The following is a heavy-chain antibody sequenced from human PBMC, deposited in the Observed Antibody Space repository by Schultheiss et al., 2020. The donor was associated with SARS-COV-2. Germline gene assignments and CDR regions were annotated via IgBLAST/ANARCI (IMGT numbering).Heavy chain of an antibody. CDR2: ISGSGGTT. J-gene: IGHJ4*02. V-gene: IGHV3-NL1*01. Sequence: GESLKISCAASGFTFSNYGMHWVRQAPGKGLEWVSVISGSGGTTYYADSVKGRFTISRDNSKNTLYLQMNSLRAEDTAVYYCAKGFSWNYDFDYWGQGTLVTVSS. CDR3: AKGFSWNYDFDY. D-gene: IGHD1-7*01. CDR1: GFTFSNYG.